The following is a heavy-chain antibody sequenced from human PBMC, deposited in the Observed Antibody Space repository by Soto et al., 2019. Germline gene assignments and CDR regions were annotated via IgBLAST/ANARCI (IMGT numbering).Heavy chain of an antibody. D-gene: IGHD2-15*01. CDR2: FDPDAGET. J-gene: IGHJ6*02. CDR1: GYTLTELS. CDR3: ATDHRFCRGGSCSPYGMDV. Sequence: ASAKVSCKVSGYTLTELSMHWVRQAPGKGLVWMGGFDPDAGETIYAQKFQGRGTVTADTCTDTASLELSSLRPEDRAVYYCATDHRFCRGGSCSPYGMDVWGQGTRVTVSS. V-gene: IGHV1-24*01.